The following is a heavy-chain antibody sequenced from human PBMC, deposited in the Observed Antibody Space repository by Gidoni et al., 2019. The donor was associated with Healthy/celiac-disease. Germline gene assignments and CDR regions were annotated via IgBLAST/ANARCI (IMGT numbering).Heavy chain of an antibody. D-gene: IGHD2-15*01. V-gene: IGHV1-69*01. CDR3: ARVWWGGYCSGGSCYEEDY. CDR2: IIPIFGTA. Sequence: QVQLVQSGAEVKKPGSSVKVSCKASGGTFSSYAISWVRQAPGQGLEWMGGIIPIFGTANYAQKFQGRVTITADESTSTAYMELSSLRSEDTAVYYCARVWWGGYCSGGSCYEEDYWGQGTLVTVSS. J-gene: IGHJ4*02. CDR1: GGTFSSYA.